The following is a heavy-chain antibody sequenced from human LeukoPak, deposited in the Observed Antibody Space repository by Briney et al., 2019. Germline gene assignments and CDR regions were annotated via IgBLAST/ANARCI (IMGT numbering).Heavy chain of an antibody. Sequence: PSETLSLTCTVSGGSISSGGYYWSWIRQPPGKGLEWIGYIYYSGSTNYNPSLRSRVTISVDTSKNQFSLKLSSVTAADTAVYYCAREGSDYGDYRYNWFDPWGQGTLVTVSS. J-gene: IGHJ5*02. CDR1: GGSISSGGYY. CDR3: AREGSDYGDYRYNWFDP. D-gene: IGHD4-17*01. V-gene: IGHV4-61*08. CDR2: IYYSGST.